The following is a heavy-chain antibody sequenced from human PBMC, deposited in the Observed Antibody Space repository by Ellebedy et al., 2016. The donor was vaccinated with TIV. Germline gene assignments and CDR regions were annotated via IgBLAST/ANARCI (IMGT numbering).Heavy chain of an antibody. CDR1: GGPIIDYY. Sequence: SETLSLTXAVPGGPIIDYYWSWIRQPAGRRLEWIGRVYTSESTGVSTSYNPSVKSRISMSLDTSKNQLSRELASMTAADTAVYYCLRGRIGVAEFGHWGQGILVTVSS. D-gene: IGHD6-19*01. CDR3: LRGRIGVAEFGH. V-gene: IGHV4-59*10. CDR2: VYTSESTGVST. J-gene: IGHJ4*02.